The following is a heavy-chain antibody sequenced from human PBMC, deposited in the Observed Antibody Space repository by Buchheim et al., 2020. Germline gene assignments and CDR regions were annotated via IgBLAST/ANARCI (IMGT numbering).Heavy chain of an antibody. D-gene: IGHD3-10*01. Sequence: QVQLVESGGGVVQPGKSLRLSCIASGFTFSSYGMHWVRQAPGKGLEWVAVISNDGSNKYYADSVKGRFTISRDNSKNTLYLQMNSLRAEDTAVYYCAKPRRGGYYYCGMNVWGQGTT. V-gene: IGHV3-30*18. CDR2: ISNDGSNK. CDR1: GFTFSSYG. J-gene: IGHJ6*02. CDR3: AKPRRGGYYYCGMNV.